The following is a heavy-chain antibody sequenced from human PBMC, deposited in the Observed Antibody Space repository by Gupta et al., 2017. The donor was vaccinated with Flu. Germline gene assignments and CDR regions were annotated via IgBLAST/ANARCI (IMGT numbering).Heavy chain of an antibody. V-gene: IGHV3-53*01. J-gene: IGHJ4*02. CDR3: ARVRNSPVYYSDY. Sequence: EVQLVESGGGLIEPGGSLRLSCAASGFSVSTNYMSWVRQAPGKGLEWVSVIYSGDRTDYADSVKGRFTISRDKNTLYLQMNSLRVEDTAVYYCARVRNSPVYYSDYWGQGALVTVSS. D-gene: IGHD1-14*01. CDR2: IYSGDRT. CDR1: GFSVSTNY.